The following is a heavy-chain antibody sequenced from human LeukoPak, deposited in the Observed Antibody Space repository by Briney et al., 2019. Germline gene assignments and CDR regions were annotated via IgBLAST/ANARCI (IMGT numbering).Heavy chain of an antibody. CDR2: ISGGGDSI. CDR1: GFTFSSYA. CDR3: AKEVGNFDS. D-gene: IGHD3-10*01. J-gene: IGHJ4*02. Sequence: PGGSLRLSCAASGFTFSSYAMSWVRQAPEKGLEWVSVISGGGDSIYYADSVKGRFTISRDNSKKTLYLQMNSLRVEDTAIYFCAKEVGNFDSWGQGTLVTVSS. V-gene: IGHV3-23*01.